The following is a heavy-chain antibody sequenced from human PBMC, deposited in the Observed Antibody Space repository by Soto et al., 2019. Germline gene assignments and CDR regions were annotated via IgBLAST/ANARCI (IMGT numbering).Heavy chain of an antibody. Sequence: PXGSLRLRCVASGCSLSSSTLSWVRQAPGKGLEWVSFVIGNSGTTYYADSVKGRFTISRDNSKSTLYLQMSRLGAEDTAAYYCAKGSTYSFYFDHWGQGTLVTVSS. CDR3: AKGSTYSFYFDH. D-gene: IGHD5-18*01. CDR2: VIGNSGTT. J-gene: IGHJ4*01. V-gene: IGHV3-23*01. CDR1: GCSLSSST.